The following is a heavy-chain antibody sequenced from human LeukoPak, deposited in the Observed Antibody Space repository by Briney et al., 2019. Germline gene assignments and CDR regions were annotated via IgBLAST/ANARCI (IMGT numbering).Heavy chain of an antibody. CDR1: GFTFSSYA. CDR3: AKHPDPYYYDSSGYYPH. Sequence: GGSLRLSCAASGFTFSSYAMSWVRQAPGKGLEWVSAISGSGGSTYYADSVKGRFTISRDNSKNTLFLQMNSLGAEDTAVYYCAKHPDPYYYDSSGYYPHWGQGTLVTVSS. CDR2: ISGSGGST. D-gene: IGHD3-22*01. V-gene: IGHV3-23*01. J-gene: IGHJ4*02.